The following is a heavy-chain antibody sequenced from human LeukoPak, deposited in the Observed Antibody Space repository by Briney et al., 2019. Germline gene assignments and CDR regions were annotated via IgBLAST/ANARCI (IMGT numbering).Heavy chain of an antibody. J-gene: IGHJ6*03. CDR1: GFTFSDYY. CDR2: ISSSGSTI. CDR3: ARGCSSTSCYLKGHYYYYMDV. Sequence: GGSLRLSCAASGFTFSDYYMSWIRQAPGKGLEWVSYISSSGSTIYYADSVKGRFTISRDNAKNSLYLQMNSLRAEDTAVYYCARGCSSTSCYLKGHYYYYMDVWGQGTLVTVSS. V-gene: IGHV3-11*01. D-gene: IGHD2-2*01.